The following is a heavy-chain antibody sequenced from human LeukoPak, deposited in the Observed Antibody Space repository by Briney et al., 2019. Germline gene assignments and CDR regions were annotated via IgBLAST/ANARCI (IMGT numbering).Heavy chain of an antibody. CDR2: IHYSGST. V-gene: IGHV4-59*08. CDR1: GGTISSYY. Sequence: KPSETLSLTCTVSGGTISSYYWNWIRQPPGEGLEWIGYIHYSGSTKYNPSLKSRVTISVDTSKNQFSLKLSSVTAADTAVYYCARWYSSGWAFDYWGQGTLVTVSS. J-gene: IGHJ4*02. D-gene: IGHD6-19*01. CDR3: ARWYSSGWAFDY.